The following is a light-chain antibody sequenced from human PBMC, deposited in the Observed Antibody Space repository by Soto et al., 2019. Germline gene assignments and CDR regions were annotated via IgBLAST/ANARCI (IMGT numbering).Light chain of an antibody. CDR1: SSNIGTNY. V-gene: IGLV1-47*02. CDR3: ATRDNSLSRWV. J-gene: IGLJ3*02. CDR2: CND. Sequence: QSVLTQPPSASGTPGQRVTISCSGSSSNIGTNYVYWYKQLLGTAPKLLIYCNDQRPSGVPDRLSGSKSGTSASLAISGLRSEDEADYYCATRDNSLSRWVFGGGTKLTVL.